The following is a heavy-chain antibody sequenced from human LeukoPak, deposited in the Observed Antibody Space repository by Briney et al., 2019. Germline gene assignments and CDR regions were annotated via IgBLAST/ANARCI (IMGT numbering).Heavy chain of an antibody. CDR1: GFTFSNYA. J-gene: IGHJ4*02. Sequence: PGGSLRLSCAASGFTFSNYAMIWVRQAPGKGLEWVSAISGSGGNPYYADSVEGRFTVSRDNSKSTLRLQLNSLRAEDTAVYYCAKRQVSAAPGALDYWGQGTLLTVSS. V-gene: IGHV3-23*01. D-gene: IGHD6-13*01. CDR3: AKRQVSAAPGALDY. CDR2: ISGSGGNP.